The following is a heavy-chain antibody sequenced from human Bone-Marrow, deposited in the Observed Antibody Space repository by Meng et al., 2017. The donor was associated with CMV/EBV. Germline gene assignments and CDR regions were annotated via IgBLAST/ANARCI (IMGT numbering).Heavy chain of an antibody. CDR3: ARGTVVPAATAFDY. V-gene: IGHV4-31*02. CDR1: GGSISSGDYY. D-gene: IGHD2-2*01. CDR2: IYYSGST. J-gene: IGHJ4*02. Sequence: SGGSISSGDYYWSWIRQHPGKGLEWIGYIYYSGSTYYNPSLKSRVTISVDTSKNQFSLKLSSVTAADTAVYYCARGTVVPAATAFDYWGQGTLVTVSS.